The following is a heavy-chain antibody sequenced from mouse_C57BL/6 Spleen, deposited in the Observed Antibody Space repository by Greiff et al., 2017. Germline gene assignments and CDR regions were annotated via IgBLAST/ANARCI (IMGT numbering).Heavy chain of an antibody. V-gene: IGHV3-1*01. D-gene: IGHD2-4*01. J-gene: IGHJ4*01. CDR1: GYSITSGYD. CDR2: ISDSGST. Sequence: EVQLQESGPGMVKPSQSLSLTCTVTGYSITSGYDWHWIRHFPGNKLEWMGYISDSGSTNYNPSLKSRISITHDTSNNHFFLKLNSVTTEDTATYYCARGGYEYDDAMDYWGQGTSVTVSS. CDR3: ARGGYEYDDAMDY.